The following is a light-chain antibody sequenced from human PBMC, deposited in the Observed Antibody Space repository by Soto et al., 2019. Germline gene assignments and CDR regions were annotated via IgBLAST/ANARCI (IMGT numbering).Light chain of an antibody. CDR3: QQYNDYSTWT. V-gene: IGKV1-5*01. CDR1: QSISRL. J-gene: IGKJ1*01. Sequence: DIQMTQSPSTLSASVGDRVTITCRATQSISRLLAWYQQKPGKAPKVLIWDASTLQRGVPSRFSGSGSRTEFTLTISSLQPDDFATYYCQQYNDYSTWTFGQGTKVDIK. CDR2: DAS.